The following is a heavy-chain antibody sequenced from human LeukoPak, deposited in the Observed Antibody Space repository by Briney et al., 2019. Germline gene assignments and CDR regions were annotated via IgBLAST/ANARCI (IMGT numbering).Heavy chain of an antibody. V-gene: IGHV4-39*07. D-gene: IGHD3-9*01. J-gene: IGHJ5*02. CDR2: IYYSGSS. CDR3: ARGTQNYDILTGYFLNWFDP. CDR1: GGSISSSSYY. Sequence: SETLSLTCTVSGGSISSSSYYWGWIRQPPGKGLEWIGSIYYSGSSYYNPSLKSRVTISVDKSKNQFSLKLSSVTAADTAVYYCARGTQNYDILTGYFLNWFDPWGQGTLVTVSS.